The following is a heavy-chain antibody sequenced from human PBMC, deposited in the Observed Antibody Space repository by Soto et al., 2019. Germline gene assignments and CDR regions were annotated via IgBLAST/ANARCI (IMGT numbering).Heavy chain of an antibody. CDR3: ARGSSGSYHSPFGY. CDR2: IYYSGTT. V-gene: IGHV4-30-4*01. D-gene: IGHD1-26*01. Sequence: QVQLQESGPGLVKPSQTLSLICTVSGGSISSGDYYWSWIRQPPGKGLEWIGYIYYSGTTYYNPSLKSPFTISVDTSKNQFSLNLSSVTAADAAVYYCARGSSGSYHSPFGYWGQGTLVTVSS. J-gene: IGHJ4*02. CDR1: GGSISSGDYY.